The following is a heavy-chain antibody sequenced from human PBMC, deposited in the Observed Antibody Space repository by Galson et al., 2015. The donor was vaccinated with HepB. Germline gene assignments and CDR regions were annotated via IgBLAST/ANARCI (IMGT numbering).Heavy chain of an antibody. J-gene: IGHJ3*02. Sequence: SLRLSCAASGFTFSSYSMNWVRQAPGKGLEWVSSISSSSSYIYYADSVKGRFTISRDNAKNSLYLQMNSLRAEDTAVYYCARDGGGVDGGNSQGDAFDIWGQGTMVTVSS. V-gene: IGHV3-21*01. CDR3: ARDGGGVDGGNSQGDAFDI. CDR2: ISSSSSYI. CDR1: GFTFSSYS. D-gene: IGHD4-23*01.